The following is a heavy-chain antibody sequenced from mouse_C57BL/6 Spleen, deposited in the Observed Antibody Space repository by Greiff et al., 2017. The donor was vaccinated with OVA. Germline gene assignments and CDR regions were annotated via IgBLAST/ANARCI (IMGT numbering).Heavy chain of an antibody. CDR3: ARNSNFYFDY. J-gene: IGHJ2*01. CDR2: ISSGSSTI. Sequence: DVMLVESGGGLVKPGGSLKLSCAASGFTFSDYGMHWVRQAPEKGLEWVAYISSGSSTIYYADTVKGRFTISRDNAKNTLFLQMTSLRSEDTAMYYCARNSNFYFDYWGQGTTLTVSS. CDR1: GFTFSDYG. D-gene: IGHD4-1*02. V-gene: IGHV5-17*01.